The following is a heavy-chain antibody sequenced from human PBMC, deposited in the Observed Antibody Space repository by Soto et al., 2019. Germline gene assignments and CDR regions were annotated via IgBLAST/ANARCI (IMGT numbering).Heavy chain of an antibody. CDR3: AREGRPFDY. CDR1: GFTFSSYS. CDR2: ISSSSTI. Sequence: GGSLRLSCAASGFTFSSYSMNWVRQAPGKGLEWVSYISSSSTIYYADSVKGRFTISRDNAKNSLYLQMNSLRDEDTAVYYCAREGRPFDYWGQGTLVTVSS. J-gene: IGHJ4*02. V-gene: IGHV3-48*02.